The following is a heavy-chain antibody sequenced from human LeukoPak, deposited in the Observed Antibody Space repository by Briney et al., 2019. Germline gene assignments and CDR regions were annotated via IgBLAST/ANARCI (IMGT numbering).Heavy chain of an antibody. CDR3: TGRWGKEAFDI. Sequence: GGSLRLSCAASGFTFSSYAMSWVRQAPGKGLEWVSAISGSGGSTYYADSVKGRFPISRDKSKNTLYLQRNRLRAEDTAVYYWTGRWGKEAFDIWGQGTMVTVSS. D-gene: IGHD3-16*01. V-gene: IGHV3-23*01. CDR1: GFTFSSYA. J-gene: IGHJ3*02. CDR2: ISGSGGST.